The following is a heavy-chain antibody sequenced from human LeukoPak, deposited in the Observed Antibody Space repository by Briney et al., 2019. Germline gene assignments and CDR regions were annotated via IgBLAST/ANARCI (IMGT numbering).Heavy chain of an antibody. CDR1: GDSVSSDTGA. V-gene: IGHV6-1*01. D-gene: IGHD6-19*01. Sequence: SQTLSLTCAISGDSVSSDTGAWNWIRQSPSRGLEWLGRTYYRSKWGNDYEESVKSRIPINSDTSRNQFSLRLNSVTPEDTAVYYCASQGDGWFFDYWGQGILVTVSS. CDR3: ASQGDGWFFDY. J-gene: IGHJ4*02. CDR2: TYYRSKWGN.